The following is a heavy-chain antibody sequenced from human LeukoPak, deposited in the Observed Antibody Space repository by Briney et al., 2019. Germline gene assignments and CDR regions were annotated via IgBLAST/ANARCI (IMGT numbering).Heavy chain of an antibody. CDR1: GYTFTSYG. V-gene: IGHV1-18*01. CDR3: ARVDPMITFGGVIGLFDY. J-gene: IGHJ4*02. Sequence: ASVKVSCKASGYTFTSYGISWVRQAPGQGLEWMGWISAYNGNTNYAQKLQGRVTMTTDTSTSTAYMELRSLRSDDTAVYYCARVDPMITFGGVIGLFDYWGQGTLVTVSS. D-gene: IGHD3-16*02. CDR2: ISAYNGNT.